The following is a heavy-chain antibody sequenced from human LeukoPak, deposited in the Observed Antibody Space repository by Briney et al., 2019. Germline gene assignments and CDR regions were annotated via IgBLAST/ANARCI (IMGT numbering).Heavy chain of an antibody. Sequence: GASVKVSCKVSGYTLTELSMHWVRQTPGKGLEWMGGFDPEDGETIYAQKFQGRVTMTEDTSTDTAYMELSSLRSEDTAVYYCATGLSGSYYVFDYWGQGTLVTVSS. CDR1: GYTLTELS. D-gene: IGHD1-26*01. J-gene: IGHJ4*02. V-gene: IGHV1-24*01. CDR3: ATGLSGSYYVFDY. CDR2: FDPEDGET.